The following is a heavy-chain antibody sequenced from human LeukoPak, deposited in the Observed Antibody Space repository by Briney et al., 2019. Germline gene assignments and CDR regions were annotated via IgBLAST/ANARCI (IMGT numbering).Heavy chain of an antibody. CDR2: INPNSGGT. CDR3: ARTIARDGYKKGFDP. V-gene: IGHV1-2*02. D-gene: IGHD5-24*01. J-gene: IGHJ5*02. CDR1: GYTFTGYY. Sequence: ASVKVSCKASGYTFTGYYMHWVRQAPGQGLEWMGWINPNSGGTNYAQKFQGRVTMTRDTSISTAYMELSRLRSDDTAVYYCARTIARDGYKKGFDPWGQGTLVTVSS.